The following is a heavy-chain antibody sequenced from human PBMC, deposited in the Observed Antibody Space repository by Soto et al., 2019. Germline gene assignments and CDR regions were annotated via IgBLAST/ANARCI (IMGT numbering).Heavy chain of an antibody. V-gene: IGHV4-59*01. D-gene: IGHD3-10*01. J-gene: IGHJ4*02. CDR2: IYYSGST. Sequence: SETLSLTCTVSGGSISSYYWSWIRQPPGKGLEWIGYIYYSGSTNYNPSLKSRVTISVDTSKNQFSLKLSSVTAADTAVYYCARDRGLRFGEISAFDYWGQGTLVTVSS. CDR3: ARDRGLRFGEISAFDY. CDR1: GGSISSYY.